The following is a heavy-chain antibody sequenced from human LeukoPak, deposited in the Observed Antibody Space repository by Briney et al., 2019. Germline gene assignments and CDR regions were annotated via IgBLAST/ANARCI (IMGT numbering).Heavy chain of an antibody. Sequence: GESLQISCQGSGYSFTSYWIGWVRQMPGKGLEWMGIIYPGASDTRYSPSFQGQVTISADKSISTSYLQWSSLKASDTAMYYCASSIAVAGHFDYWGQGTLVTVSS. CDR3: ASSIAVAGHFDY. D-gene: IGHD6-19*01. CDR2: IYPGASDT. CDR1: GYSFTSYW. J-gene: IGHJ4*02. V-gene: IGHV5-51*01.